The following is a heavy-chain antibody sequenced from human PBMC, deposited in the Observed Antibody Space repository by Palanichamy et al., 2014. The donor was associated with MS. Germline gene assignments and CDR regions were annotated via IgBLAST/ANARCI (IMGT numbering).Heavy chain of an antibody. CDR3: AKDHRDSSGVDY. CDR1: GFTFSSYA. Sequence: EVQLLESGGGLVQPGGSLRLSCAASGFTFSSYAMSWVRRAPGKGLEWVSAISGSGGSTYYADSVKGRFTISRDNSKNTLYLQMNSLRAEDTAVYYCAKDHRDSSGVDYWGQGTLVAVSS. V-gene: IGHV3-23*01. J-gene: IGHJ4*02. CDR2: ISGSGGST. D-gene: IGHD6-19*01.